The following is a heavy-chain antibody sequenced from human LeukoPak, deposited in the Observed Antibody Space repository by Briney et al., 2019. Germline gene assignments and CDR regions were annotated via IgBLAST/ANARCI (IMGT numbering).Heavy chain of an antibody. V-gene: IGHV3-74*03. CDR2: NSSDGSSA. CDR1: GFTFRRHW. D-gene: IGHD6-19*01. Sequence: AGSLRLSCAASGFTFRRHWMQWVRQGPGNGLVWVSRNSSDGSSATDADSVKRRFTISRDNAKITLYLQMNSLRGEDTAVYYCASWQWARNVFDIWGQGTMVSVSS. J-gene: IGHJ3*02. CDR3: ASWQWARNVFDI.